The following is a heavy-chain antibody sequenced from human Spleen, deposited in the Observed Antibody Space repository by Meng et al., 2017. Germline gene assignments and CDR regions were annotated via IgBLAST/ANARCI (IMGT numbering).Heavy chain of an antibody. J-gene: IGHJ4*02. CDR3: AKEIRPNDY. CDR2: ISGSGGRT. Sequence: GESLKISCAGSGFTFSSYAMSWVRQAPGKGLEWLSAISGSGGRTYYAGSVKGRFTISRDNSKSTVYLQMNSLRVEDTAVYYCAKEIRPNDYWGQGTLVTVSS. V-gene: IGHV3-23*01. CDR1: GFTFSSYA.